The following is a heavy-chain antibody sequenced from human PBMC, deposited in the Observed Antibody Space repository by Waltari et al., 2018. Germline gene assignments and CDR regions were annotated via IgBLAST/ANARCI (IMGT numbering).Heavy chain of an antibody. V-gene: IGHV4-59*01. J-gene: IGHJ6*02. D-gene: IGHD3-16*01. CDR1: GGSISSYY. CDR3: ASSYGGSQNDYYYYGMDV. CDR2: IYYSGST. Sequence: QVQLQESGPGLVKPSETLSLTCTVPGGSISSYYWSWIRQPPGKGLEWIGYIYYSGSTNYNPSLKSRVTISVDTSKNQFSLKLSSVTAADTAVYYCASSYGGSQNDYYYYGMDVWGQGTTVTVSS.